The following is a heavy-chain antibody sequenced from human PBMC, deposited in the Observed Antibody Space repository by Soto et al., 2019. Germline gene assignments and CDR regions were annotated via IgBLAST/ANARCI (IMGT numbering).Heavy chain of an antibody. Sequence: SDTPSPTSSIHGMSLSRYYCRLIPPPPGKGLGWVGEINHSGRNNYNPSLNSRVTISVDTSKNQFSLRLSSVTAADTALYYWARGAGGNIVVVVAATSLMAFDIWGQGTMVTVSS. CDR3: ARGAGGNIVVVVAATSLMAFDI. CDR2: INHSGRN. D-gene: IGHD2-15*01. V-gene: IGHV4-34*01. J-gene: IGHJ3*02. CDR1: GMSLSRYY.